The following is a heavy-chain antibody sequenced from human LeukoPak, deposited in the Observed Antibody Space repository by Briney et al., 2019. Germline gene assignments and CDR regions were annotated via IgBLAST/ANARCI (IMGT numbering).Heavy chain of an antibody. CDR2: IWYDGSNK. J-gene: IGHJ6*02. CDR3: ARWVVVAATQYYYGMDV. CDR1: GFTFSSYG. D-gene: IGHD2-15*01. V-gene: IGHV3-33*01. Sequence: GGSLRLSCAASGFTFSSYGMHWVRQAPGKGLEWVAVIWYDGSNKYYADSVKGRFTISRDNSKNTLYLQVNSLRAEDTAVYYCARWVVVAATQYYYGMDVWGQGTTVTVSS.